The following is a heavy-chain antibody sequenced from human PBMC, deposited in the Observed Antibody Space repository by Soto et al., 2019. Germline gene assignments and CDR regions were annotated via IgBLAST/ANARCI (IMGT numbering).Heavy chain of an antibody. V-gene: IGHV1-3*01. Sequence: ASVKVSFKASGYTFTSYAMHWVRQAPGQRLEWMGWINAGNGNTKYSQKFQGRVTITRDTSASTAYMELSSLRSEDTAVYYCARTTLRYFDWLSFQHWGQGTLVTVSS. CDR2: INAGNGNT. CDR1: GYTFTSYA. D-gene: IGHD3-9*01. CDR3: ARTTLRYFDWLSFQH. J-gene: IGHJ1*01.